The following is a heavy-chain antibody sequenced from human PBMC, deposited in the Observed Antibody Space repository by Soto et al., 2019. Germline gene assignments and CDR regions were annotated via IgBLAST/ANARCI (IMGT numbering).Heavy chain of an antibody. CDR2: ISAHNGNT. Sequence: ASVKVSCKASGYTFTSYGISWVRQAPGQGLEWMGWISAHNGNTNYAQKLQGRVTMTTDTSTSTAYMELRSLRSDDTAVYYCARDGVLRFLEWLSTKNWFDPWGQGTLVTVSS. CDR1: GYTFTSYG. V-gene: IGHV1-18*01. D-gene: IGHD3-3*01. CDR3: ARDGVLRFLEWLSTKNWFDP. J-gene: IGHJ5*02.